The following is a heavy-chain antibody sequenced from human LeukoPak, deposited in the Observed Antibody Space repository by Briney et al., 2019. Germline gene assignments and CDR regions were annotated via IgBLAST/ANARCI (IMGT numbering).Heavy chain of an antibody. CDR2: ISGSGGST. CDR3: AKDSSSCPDY. J-gene: IGHJ4*02. CDR1: GFTFSSYG. V-gene: IGHV3-23*01. D-gene: IGHD6-13*01. Sequence: GGSLRLSCAASGFTFSSYGMSWVRQAPGKGLEWVSAISGSGGSTYYADSVKGRFTISRDNSKNTLYLRMNSLRAEDTAVYYCAKDSSSCPDYWGQGTLVTVSS.